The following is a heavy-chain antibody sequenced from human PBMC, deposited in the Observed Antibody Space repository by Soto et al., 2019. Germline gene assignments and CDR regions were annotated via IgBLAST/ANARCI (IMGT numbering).Heavy chain of an antibody. CDR1: GFPFSEYG. CDR3: AKGVMYSTKGLDV. CDR2: MTGRGGSI. Sequence: LRLSCAASGFPFSEYGMTWVRQAPGRGLEWVSAMTGRGGSIHYAESVRGRFIISRDNSKNTLYLQMDRLRAGDTAVYYCAKGVMYSTKGLDVWGQGTTVTVSS. D-gene: IGHD2-15*01. V-gene: IGHV3-23*01. J-gene: IGHJ6*01.